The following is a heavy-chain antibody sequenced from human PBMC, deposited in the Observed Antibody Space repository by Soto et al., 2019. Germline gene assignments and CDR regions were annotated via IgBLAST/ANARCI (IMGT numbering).Heavy chain of an antibody. CDR3: AREVSSFGSNHFDS. J-gene: IGHJ4*02. CDR1: GTSIRGYY. Sequence: SETLSLTCSVSGTSIRGYYWTWIRQPPGKGLEWIGYIYYTGTTKYNPSLKSRVTISVDTSKNQFFLRLISVFTPHTAVYYCAREVSSFGSNHFDSWCPGALVTVSS. D-gene: IGHD3-10*01. V-gene: IGHV4-59*01. CDR2: IYYTGTT.